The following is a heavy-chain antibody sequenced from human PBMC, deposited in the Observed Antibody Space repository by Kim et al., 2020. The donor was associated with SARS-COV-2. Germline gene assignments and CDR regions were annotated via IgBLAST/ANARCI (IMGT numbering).Heavy chain of an antibody. CDR3: GISVI. J-gene: IGHJ4*02. V-gene: IGHV3-7*01. D-gene: IGHD4-4*01. CDR1: GITSSSYW. CDR2: ITRDGSER. Sequence: GGSLRLSCVESGITSSSYWLTWVRQAPGKGLEWVANITRDGSERYYGDSVKGRFTISRDNAKSSVFLQMNSLRSEDTAVYYCGISVICGRGTVVSVPS.